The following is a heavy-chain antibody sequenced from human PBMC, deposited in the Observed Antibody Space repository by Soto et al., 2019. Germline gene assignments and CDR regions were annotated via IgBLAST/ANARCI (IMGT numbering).Heavy chain of an antibody. CDR2: VDHSGRT. CDR3: AKKGYYPSGKINLFDS. J-gene: IGHJ4*02. CDR1: GYSINSDYY. Sequence: PSETLSLTCAVSGYSINSDYYWGWIRQPPGKGLEWIGSVDHSGRTYYSPSLRSRLTIFIDTSKNQFSLRPTSVTAADTAMYFCAKKGYYPSGKINLFDSWGPGTLVTV. D-gene: IGHD3-10*01. V-gene: IGHV4-38-2*01.